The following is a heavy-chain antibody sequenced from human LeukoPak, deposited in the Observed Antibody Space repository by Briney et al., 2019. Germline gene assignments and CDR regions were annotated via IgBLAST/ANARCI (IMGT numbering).Heavy chain of an antibody. CDR2: ISSSSSYI. J-gene: IGHJ6*02. Sequence: GGSLRLSCAASGYTFSSYSMNWVRRAPGKGLEWVSSISSSSSYIYYADSVKGRFTISRDNAKNSLYLQMNSLRAEDTAVYYCASSLGWLFYYYYYGMDVWGQGTTVTVSS. V-gene: IGHV3-21*01. CDR1: GYTFSSYS. CDR3: ASSLGWLFYYYYYGMDV. D-gene: IGHD3-3*01.